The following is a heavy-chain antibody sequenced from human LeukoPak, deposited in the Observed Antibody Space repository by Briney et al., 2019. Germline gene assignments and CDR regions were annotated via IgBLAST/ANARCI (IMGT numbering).Heavy chain of an antibody. CDR3: ARGPLIAAAGTW. Sequence: PGGSLRLSCAASGFSFSTYAMNWVRQAPGQGLEWVSVVIGNNARTDYADSVKGRFTISKDSSKNTLYLQMNSLRAEDTAVYYCARGPLIAAAGTWWGQGTLVTVSS. CDR1: GFSFSTYA. CDR2: VIGNNART. V-gene: IGHV3-23*01. J-gene: IGHJ4*02. D-gene: IGHD6-13*01.